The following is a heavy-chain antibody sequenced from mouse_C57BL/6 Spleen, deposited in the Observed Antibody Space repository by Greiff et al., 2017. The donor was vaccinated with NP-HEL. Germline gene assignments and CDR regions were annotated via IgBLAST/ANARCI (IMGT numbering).Heavy chain of an antibody. CDR3: ASSYYYGSSYLYAMDY. Sequence: EESGPGLVKPSQSLSLTCSVTGYSITSGYYWNWIRQFPGNKLEWMGYISYDGSNNYNPSLKNRISITRDTSKNQFFLKLNSVTTEDTATYYCASSYYYGSSYLYAMDYWGQGTSVTVSS. V-gene: IGHV3-6*01. CDR2: ISYDGSN. J-gene: IGHJ4*01. D-gene: IGHD1-1*01. CDR1: GYSITSGYY.